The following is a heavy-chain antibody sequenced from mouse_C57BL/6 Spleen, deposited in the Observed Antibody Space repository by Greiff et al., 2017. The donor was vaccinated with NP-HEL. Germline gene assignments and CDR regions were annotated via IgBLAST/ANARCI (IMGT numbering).Heavy chain of an antibody. CDR1: GYTFTSYG. D-gene: IGHD1-1*01. Sequence: VQLQQSGAELVRPGSSVKMSCKTSGYTFTSYGINWVKQRPGQGLEWIGYIYIGKGYTEYNEKFKGKDTLTSETYSRTAYMQLSILTSEVSAIYFCATTTVVAKNYAMDYWGQGTSVTVSS. CDR3: ATTTVVAKNYAMDY. CDR2: IYIGKGYT. J-gene: IGHJ4*01. V-gene: IGHV1-58*01.